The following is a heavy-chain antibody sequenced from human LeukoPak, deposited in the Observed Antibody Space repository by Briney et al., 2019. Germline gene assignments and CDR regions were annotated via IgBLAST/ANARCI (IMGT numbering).Heavy chain of an antibody. CDR3: ARDHRPEIQYYYMDV. D-gene: IGHD1-14*01. Sequence: PGGSLRLSCAASGFRFSNYGMHWVRQAPGKGLEWVAALLYDGNTKHYADSVRGRFTISRGISKNTFYLQMNSLTAEDTAVYYCARDHRPEIQYYYMDVWGKGTTVAVSS. CDR1: GFRFSNYG. CDR2: LLYDGNTK. V-gene: IGHV3-33*01. J-gene: IGHJ6*03.